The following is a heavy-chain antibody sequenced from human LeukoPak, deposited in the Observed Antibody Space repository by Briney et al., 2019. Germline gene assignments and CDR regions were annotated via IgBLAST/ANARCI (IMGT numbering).Heavy chain of an antibody. Sequence: GAAVKVSCKASGGTFSSYTISWVRQAPGQGLEWMGGIIPIFGTANYAQKFQGRVTITADKSTSTAYMELSSLRSEDTAVYYCASVVVVAATQPPLHWGQGTLVTVSS. CDR1: GGTFSSYT. D-gene: IGHD2-15*01. CDR3: ASVVVVAATQPPLH. J-gene: IGHJ4*02. V-gene: IGHV1-69*06. CDR2: IIPIFGTA.